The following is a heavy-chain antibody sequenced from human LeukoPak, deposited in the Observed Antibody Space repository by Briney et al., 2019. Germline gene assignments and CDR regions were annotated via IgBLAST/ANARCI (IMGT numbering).Heavy chain of an antibody. CDR2: IIPIFGTA. CDR1: GGTFSSYT. V-gene: IGHV1-69*05. CDR3: AREIGSRGWYYFDY. J-gene: IGHJ4*02. D-gene: IGHD6-19*01. Sequence: SVKVSCKASGGTFSSYTISWVRQAPGQGLEWMGRIIPIFGTANYAQKFQGRVTITTDESTSTAYMELSSLRSEDTAVYYCAREIGSRGWYYFDYWGQGTLVTVSS.